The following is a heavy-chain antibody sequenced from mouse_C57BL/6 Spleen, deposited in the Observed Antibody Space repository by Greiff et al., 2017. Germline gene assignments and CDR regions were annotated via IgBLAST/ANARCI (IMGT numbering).Heavy chain of an antibody. D-gene: IGHD1-1*01. CDR2: IHPNSGST. CDR3: AGGYGSSGAY. J-gene: IGHJ3*01. CDR1: GYTFTSYW. V-gene: IGHV1-64*01. Sequence: QVQLQQSGAELVKPGASVKLSCKASGYTFTSYWMHWVKQRPGQGLEWIGMIHPNSGSTNYNEKFKSKATLTVDKSSSTAYMQLSSLTAEDSAVYYCAGGYGSSGAYWGQGTLVTVSA.